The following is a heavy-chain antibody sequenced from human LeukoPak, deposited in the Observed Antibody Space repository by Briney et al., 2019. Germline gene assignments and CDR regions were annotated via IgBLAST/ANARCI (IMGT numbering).Heavy chain of an antibody. CDR3: ARVSSGYSSGWYDG. CDR2: IWYDGSNK. J-gene: IGHJ4*02. CDR1: GFTFSSYG. Sequence: GGSLRLSCAASGFTFSSYGMHWVRQAPGKGLEWVAVIWYDGSNKYYADSVKGRFTISRDNSKNTLYLQMNSLRAEDTAVYYCARVSSGYSSGWYDGWGQGTLVTVSS. V-gene: IGHV3-33*01. D-gene: IGHD6-19*01.